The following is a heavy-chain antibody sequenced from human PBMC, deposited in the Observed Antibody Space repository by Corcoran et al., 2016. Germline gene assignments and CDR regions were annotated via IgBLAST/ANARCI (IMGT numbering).Heavy chain of an antibody. CDR3: VRSSSDRDGDKRDY. CDR2: INTDGSTT. V-gene: IGHV3-74*01. Sequence: EVQLVESGGGLVQPGGSLRLSCAASGFTFSSHWMHWVRQGPGKGLVWVSRINTDGSTTNYADSVKGRFTISRDNAKNTLYLQMSSLRAEDTALYYCVRSSSDRDGDKRDYWGQGTLVTVSS. J-gene: IGHJ4*02. D-gene: IGHD3-10*01. CDR1: GFTFSSHW.